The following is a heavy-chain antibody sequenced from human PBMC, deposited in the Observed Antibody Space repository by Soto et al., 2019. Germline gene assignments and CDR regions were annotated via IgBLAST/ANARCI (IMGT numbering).Heavy chain of an antibody. CDR1: GGTFSSYA. D-gene: IGHD3-22*01. CDR3: ARPTRFYYDSSGQSAWFDP. CDR2: IIPIFGTA. Sequence: QVQLVQSGAEVKKPGSSVKVSCKASGGTFSSYAISWVRQAPGQGLEWMGGIIPIFGTATYAQKFQGRVTITAEESTTTAYMELSSLRSEDTAVYYCARPTRFYYDSSGQSAWFDPWGQGTLVTVSS. V-gene: IGHV1-69*12. J-gene: IGHJ5*02.